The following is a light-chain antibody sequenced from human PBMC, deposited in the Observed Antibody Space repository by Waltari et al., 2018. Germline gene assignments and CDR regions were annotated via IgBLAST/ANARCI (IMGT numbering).Light chain of an antibody. CDR3: SSYTSSSTVV. J-gene: IGLJ2*01. V-gene: IGLV2-14*01. CDR2: DVS. CDR1: SSDARGFNH. Sequence: HSALTLPAPVSGSPGQSITISCPGTSSDARGFNHVSWYQQHPSKAPKLMSYDVSKRPSGVSNRFSGSKSGNTAALTISGLQADDEADYYCSSYTSSSTVVFGGGTKLTVL.